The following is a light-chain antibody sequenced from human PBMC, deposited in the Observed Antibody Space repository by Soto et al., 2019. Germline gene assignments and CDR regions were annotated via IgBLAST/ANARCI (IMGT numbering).Light chain of an antibody. CDR1: QSVSSY. CDR3: HQRHNRPASLT. V-gene: IGKV3-11*01. CDR2: DAS. J-gene: IGKJ4*01. Sequence: EIVLTQSPATLSLSPGERATLSCRASQSVSSYLAWYHQKPGQAPRLLIYDASNRAPGIPARFSGSGSGTDFPLTISSLEPEDFAVYYCHQRHNRPASLTFGGGTKVQIK.